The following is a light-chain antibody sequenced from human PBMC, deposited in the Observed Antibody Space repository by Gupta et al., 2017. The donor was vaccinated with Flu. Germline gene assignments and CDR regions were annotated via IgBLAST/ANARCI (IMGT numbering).Light chain of an antibody. V-gene: IGLV2-14*01. J-gene: IGLJ1*01. Sequence: QSALTQPASVSGSPGQSITISCTGSSSDIGGYNYVSWYQQHPGKAPKLLIYGVNDRPSHISSRFSGSKSGNTASLSISGLQAEDEADYFCSSYMGGSTLYVFGTGTRVTVL. CDR1: SSDIGGYNY. CDR2: GVN. CDR3: SSYMGGSTLYV.